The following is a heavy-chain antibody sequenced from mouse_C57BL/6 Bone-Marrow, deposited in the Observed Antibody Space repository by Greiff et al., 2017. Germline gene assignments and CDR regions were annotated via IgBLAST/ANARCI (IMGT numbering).Heavy chain of an antibody. CDR1: GYTFTGYW. J-gene: IGHJ4*01. CDR3: ASSGMAMDY. D-gene: IGHD3-2*02. V-gene: IGHV1-9*01. CDR2: ILPGSGST. Sequence: VQLQQSGAELMKPGASVKLSCKATGYTFTGYWIEWVKQRPGHGLEWIGEILPGSGSTNYNEKFKSKATLTVDKSSSTAYMQLSSLTSEDSAVYYCASSGMAMDYWGQGTSVTVSS.